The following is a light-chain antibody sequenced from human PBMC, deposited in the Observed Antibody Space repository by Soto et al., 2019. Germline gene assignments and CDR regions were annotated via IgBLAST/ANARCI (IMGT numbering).Light chain of an antibody. V-gene: IGLV4-69*01. CDR1: SGHSRYA. CDR2: LNSDGSH. J-gene: IGLJ2*01. CDR3: SSYISSSTFVV. Sequence: QLVLTQSPSASASLGASVKLTCTLNSGHSRYAIAWHQQHPEKGPRFLMKLNSDGSHNKGDAIPDRFSGSKSGNTASLTISGLQAEDEADYYCSSYISSSTFVVFGGGTKLTVL.